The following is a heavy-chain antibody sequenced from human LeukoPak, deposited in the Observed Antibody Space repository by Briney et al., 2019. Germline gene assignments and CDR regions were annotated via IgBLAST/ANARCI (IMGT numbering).Heavy chain of an antibody. CDR2: IYYSGST. V-gene: IGHV4-59*01. D-gene: IGHD3-22*01. CDR1: GGSISSYY. CDR3: ARSSEGRYYYDSSGYSYYYYYMDV. J-gene: IGHJ6*03. Sequence: PSETLSLTCTVSGGSISSYYWSWIRQPPGKGLEWIGYIYYSGSTNYNPSLKSRVTISVDTSKNQFSLRPNSVTAADTAMYYCARSSEGRYYYDSSGYSYYYYYMDVWGKGTTVTISS.